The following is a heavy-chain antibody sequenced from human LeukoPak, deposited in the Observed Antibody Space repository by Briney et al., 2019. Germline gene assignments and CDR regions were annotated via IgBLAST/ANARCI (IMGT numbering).Heavy chain of an antibody. CDR1: GFTFSSYA. Sequence: PGGSLRLSCAASGFTFSSYAMSWVRQAPGKGLEWVSAISGSGGSTYYADSVKGRFTISRDNSKNTLYLQMNSLRAEDTAVYYCARGDYGDDRQAFDYWGQGTLVTVSS. CDR3: ARGDYGDDRQAFDY. J-gene: IGHJ4*02. D-gene: IGHD4-17*01. CDR2: ISGSGGST. V-gene: IGHV3-23*01.